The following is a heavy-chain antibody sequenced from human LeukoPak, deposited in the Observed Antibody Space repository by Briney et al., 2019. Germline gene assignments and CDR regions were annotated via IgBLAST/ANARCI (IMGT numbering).Heavy chain of an antibody. V-gene: IGHV3-48*01. J-gene: IGHJ6*03. Sequence: GGSLRLSCAASGFTFSSYSMNWVRQAPGKGLEWVSYISSGSGTIYYADSVKGRFTISRDNAKNSLYLQMNSLRAEDTAVYYCARGRNYYYMDVWGKGTTVTVSS. CDR1: GFTFSSYS. CDR3: ARGRNYYYMDV. CDR2: ISSGSGTI.